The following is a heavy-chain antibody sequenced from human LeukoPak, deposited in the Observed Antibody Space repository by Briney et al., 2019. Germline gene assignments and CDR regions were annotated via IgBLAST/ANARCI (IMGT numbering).Heavy chain of an antibody. V-gene: IGHV1-69*13. J-gene: IGHJ4*02. Sequence: SVKVSCKASGGTFSSYAISWVRQAPGQGLEWMGGIIPIFGTANYAQKFQGRVTITADESTSTAYMELSSLRSEDTAVYYCARVPYYYDSSGYYAGYWGQGTLVTVSS. CDR3: ARVPYYYDSSGYYAGY. CDR1: GGTFSSYA. D-gene: IGHD3-22*01. CDR2: IIPIFGTA.